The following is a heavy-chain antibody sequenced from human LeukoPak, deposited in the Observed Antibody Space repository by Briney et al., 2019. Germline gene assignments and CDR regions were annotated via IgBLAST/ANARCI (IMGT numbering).Heavy chain of an antibody. V-gene: IGHV1-58*01. J-gene: IGHJ4*02. CDR2: IVVGSGNT. D-gene: IGHD3-10*01. Sequence: GDSVKVSCKASGFTFTSSVVQWVRQARGQRLEWIGWIVVGSGNTNYAQKFQERVTITRDMSTSTAYMELSSLRFEDTAVYYCAADRAGSYLRFVYWGQGTPVTVSS. CDR1: GFTFTSSV. CDR3: AADRAGSYLRFVY.